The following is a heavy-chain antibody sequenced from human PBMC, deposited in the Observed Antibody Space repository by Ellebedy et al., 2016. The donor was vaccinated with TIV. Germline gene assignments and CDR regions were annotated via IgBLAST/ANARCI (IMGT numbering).Heavy chain of an antibody. V-gene: IGHV4-59*08. CDR2: IHYTGST. CDR1: GGSIRSYV. Sequence: GSLRLSCTVSGGSIRSYVWSWIRQPPGKGLEWTGHIHYTGSTNYNPSLKSRVTISVETSKNQFSLKLKSVTAADTAVYYCARGGFYDRDAFDIWGQGTVVTVSS. D-gene: IGHD3-22*01. CDR3: ARGGFYDRDAFDI. J-gene: IGHJ3*02.